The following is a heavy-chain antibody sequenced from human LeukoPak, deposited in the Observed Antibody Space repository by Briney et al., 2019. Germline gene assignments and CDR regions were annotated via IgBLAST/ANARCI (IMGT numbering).Heavy chain of an antibody. Sequence: SVKVSCKTSGGTFLSHTFSCVRQAPGKGLEWMGKITPVIETANYAQTFQGRVSIYADKSTTTVYMDLSGLRPDDTAVYYCARVNLRGSNYNWFDPWGQGTRVTVSS. CDR2: ITPVIETA. J-gene: IGHJ5*02. D-gene: IGHD3-10*01. CDR1: GGTFLSHT. V-gene: IGHV1-69*08. CDR3: ARVNLRGSNYNWFDP.